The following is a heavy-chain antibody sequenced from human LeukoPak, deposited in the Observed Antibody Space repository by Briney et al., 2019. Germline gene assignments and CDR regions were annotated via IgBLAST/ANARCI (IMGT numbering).Heavy chain of an antibody. CDR2: IIPIFGTA. CDR1: GGTFSSYA. CDR3: AATLTVTAGSTYYGMDV. V-gene: IGHV1-69*13. Sequence: SVKVSCKASGGTFSSYAISWVRQAPGQGLEWMGGIIPIFGTANYAQKFQGRVTITADESTSTAYMELRSLRSEDTAVYYCAATLTVTAGSTYYGMDVWGQGTTVTVSS. J-gene: IGHJ6*02. D-gene: IGHD4-17*01.